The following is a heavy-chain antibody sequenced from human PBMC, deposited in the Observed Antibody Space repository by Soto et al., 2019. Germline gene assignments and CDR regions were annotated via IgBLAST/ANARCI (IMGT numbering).Heavy chain of an antibody. CDR3: ARGPYCGEECYFAY. Sequence: QVHLQESGPGLVKPSETLSLTCSVFGDSISRYYWSWIRQPAGKGLEFIGRIYNSGIINYNPSLESRVTMSVDPSKNQIYLQLSSATAADTSMYYCARGPYCGEECYFAYWGQGTLVTVSP. V-gene: IGHV4-4*07. J-gene: IGHJ4*02. CDR2: IYNSGII. D-gene: IGHD3-10*01. CDR1: GDSISRYY.